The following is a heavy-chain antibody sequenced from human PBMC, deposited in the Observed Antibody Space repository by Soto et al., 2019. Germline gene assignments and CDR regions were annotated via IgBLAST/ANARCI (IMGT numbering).Heavy chain of an antibody. CDR2: INHSGST. CDR1: SRSFSDYY. Sequence: QVRLQQWGAGLLKPSETLPLTCAVYSRSFSDYYWSWIRQPPGKGLEWIGEINHSGSTNYNPSLKSRVTISGDTAKSQFSLKLNSVTAADTAVYYCAREVPSRYFDLWGRGTPVTVSS. D-gene: IGHD3-10*01. CDR3: AREVPSRYFDL. J-gene: IGHJ2*01. V-gene: IGHV4-34*01.